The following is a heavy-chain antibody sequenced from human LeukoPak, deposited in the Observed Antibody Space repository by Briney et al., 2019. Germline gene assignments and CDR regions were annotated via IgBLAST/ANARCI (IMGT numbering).Heavy chain of an antibody. CDR2: IYYSGST. V-gene: IGHV4-59*01. Sequence: SETLSLTCTVSGGSIRSYYWSWIRQPPGKGLEWIGYIYYSGSTNYNPSLKSRVTISADTSKNQVSLKLSSVTAADTAVYYCARDDSSSWLRYFDLWGRGTLVTVSS. J-gene: IGHJ2*01. CDR3: ARDDSSSWLRYFDL. D-gene: IGHD6-13*01. CDR1: GGSIRSYY.